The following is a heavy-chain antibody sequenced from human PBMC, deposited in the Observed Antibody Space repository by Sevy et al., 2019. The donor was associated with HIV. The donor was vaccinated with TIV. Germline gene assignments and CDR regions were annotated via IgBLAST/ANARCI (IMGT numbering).Heavy chain of an antibody. Sequence: ASVKVSCKASGYTFSDYYIHWVRQAPGQGLEWMAWINPNDGVTHYAQRFQGGVTLTRDTSVSTAYMELRGLRYGDTAIYYCARLTTRPTSDLYGMDVWGQGTPVTVSS. CDR3: ARLTTRPTSDLYGMDV. D-gene: IGHD4-17*01. CDR1: GYTFSDYY. V-gene: IGHV1-2*02. J-gene: IGHJ6*02. CDR2: INPNDGVT.